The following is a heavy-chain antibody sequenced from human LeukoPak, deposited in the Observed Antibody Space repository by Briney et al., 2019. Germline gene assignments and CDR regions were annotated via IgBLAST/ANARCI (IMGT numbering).Heavy chain of an antibody. D-gene: IGHD3-22*01. Sequence: PSETLSLTCTVSGGSVSSGSYYWRWIRQPPGKGLEWIGYVYYSGSTNYNPSLKSRVTISVDTSKNQFSLKLSSVTAADTAVYYCAREGSGFNDYWGQGTLVTVSS. CDR2: VYYSGST. V-gene: IGHV4-61*01. CDR3: AREGSGFNDY. CDR1: GGSVSSGSYY. J-gene: IGHJ4*02.